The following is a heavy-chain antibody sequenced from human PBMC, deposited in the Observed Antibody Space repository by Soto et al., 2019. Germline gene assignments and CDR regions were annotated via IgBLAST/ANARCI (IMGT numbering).Heavy chain of an antibody. J-gene: IGHJ4*02. CDR2: INHSGST. D-gene: IGHD4-4*01. CDR1: GGSFSGYY. Sequence: QVQLQQWGAGLLKPSETLSLTCAVYGGSFSGYYWSWIRQPPGKGLVWSGEINHSGSTNYNPSLKSRVTISVDTSKNQFSLKLSSVTAADTAVYYCARGKGYSLYYFDDWGQGTLVTVSS. CDR3: ARGKGYSLYYFDD. V-gene: IGHV4-34*01.